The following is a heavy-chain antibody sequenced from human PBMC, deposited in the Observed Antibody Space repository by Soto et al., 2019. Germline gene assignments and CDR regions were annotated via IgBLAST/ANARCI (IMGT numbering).Heavy chain of an antibody. Sequence: SETLSLTCTVSGGSISSYYWSWIRQPPGKGLEWIGEIYQSGSPNYNPSLESRVTMSVDTSSNQFSLKLNSVTAAETAVYYCTRGRWEVRFDPWGQGTLVTVSS. D-gene: IGHD1-26*01. J-gene: IGHJ5*02. CDR1: GGSISSYY. CDR3: TRGRWEVRFDP. V-gene: IGHV4-59*12. CDR2: IYQSGSP.